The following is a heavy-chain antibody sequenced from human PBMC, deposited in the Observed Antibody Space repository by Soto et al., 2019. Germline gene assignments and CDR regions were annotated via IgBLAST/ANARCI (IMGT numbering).Heavy chain of an antibody. V-gene: IGHV3-23*01. D-gene: IGHD4-17*01. CDR2: ISGSGGST. CDR1: GFTFSSYA. CDR3: AKSGSTTVTIYYYYYGMDV. J-gene: IGHJ6*02. Sequence: GGSLRLSCAASGFTFSSYAMSWVRQAPGKGLEWVSAISGSGGSTYYADSVKGRFTISRDNSKNTLYLQMNSLRAEDTAVYYCAKSGSTTVTIYYYYYGMDVWGQGTTVTVSS.